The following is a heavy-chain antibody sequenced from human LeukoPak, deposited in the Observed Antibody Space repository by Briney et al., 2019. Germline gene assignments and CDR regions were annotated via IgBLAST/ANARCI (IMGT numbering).Heavy chain of an antibody. J-gene: IGHJ4*02. V-gene: IGHV3-23*01. D-gene: IGHD3-10*01. Sequence: PGGSLRLSCAASGFTFSSYGMSWVRQAPGKGLEWVSAISGSGGSTYYADSVKGRFTISRDNSKNTLYLQMNSLRAEDTAVYYCAKDNAPSITMVRGVISYWGQGTLVTVSS. CDR2: ISGSGGST. CDR1: GFTFSSYG. CDR3: AKDNAPSITMVRGVISY.